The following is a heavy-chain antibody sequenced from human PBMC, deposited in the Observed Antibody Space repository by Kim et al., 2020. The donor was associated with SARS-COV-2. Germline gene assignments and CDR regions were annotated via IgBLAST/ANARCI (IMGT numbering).Heavy chain of an antibody. D-gene: IGHD3-10*01. V-gene: IGHV4-31*03. CDR1: GGSISSGGYY. CDR2: IYYSGST. Sequence: SETLSLTCTVSGGSISSGGYYWSWIRQHPGKGLEWIGYIYYSGSTYYNPSLKSRVTISVDTSKNQFSLKLSSVTAADTAVYYCARDELLWFGGSSYYYYGMDVWGQGTTVTVSS. CDR3: ARDELLWFGGSSYYYYGMDV. J-gene: IGHJ6*02.